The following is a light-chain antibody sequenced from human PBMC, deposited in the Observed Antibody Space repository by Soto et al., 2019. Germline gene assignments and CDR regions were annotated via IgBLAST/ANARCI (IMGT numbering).Light chain of an antibody. CDR2: EVT. J-gene: IGLJ3*02. Sequence: QSVLTQSASVSGSPGQSITISCTGTSSLVGNYDLVSWYQLRPGKAPKLMISEVTKRPSGVSNRFSGSKSGNTASLTISGLQAEDEADYYCCSYAGRSTLMFGGGTKLTVL. CDR3: CSYAGRSTLM. CDR1: SSLVGNYDL. V-gene: IGLV2-23*02.